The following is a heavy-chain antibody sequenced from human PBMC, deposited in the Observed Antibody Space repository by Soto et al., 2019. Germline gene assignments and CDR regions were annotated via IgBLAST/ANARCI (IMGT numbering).Heavy chain of an antibody. V-gene: IGHV1-18*01. J-gene: IGHJ6*02. CDR2: IGAYSGNK. CDR3: ARGGSSSFSGMDV. CDR1: GYTFTSYG. D-gene: IGHD6-13*01. Sequence: QVQLVQSGAEVKKPGASVKVACKASGYTFTSYGFGWVRQAPGQGLEWMGWIGAYSGNKDYAQNLKGRVTMTTDTSPSTTYMELRSLRSDDTAVYYCARGGSSSFSGMDVWGQGTTVTVSS.